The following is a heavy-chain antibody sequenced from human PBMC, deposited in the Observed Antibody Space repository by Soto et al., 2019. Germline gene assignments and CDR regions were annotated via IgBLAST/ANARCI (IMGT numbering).Heavy chain of an antibody. CDR1: GFTFSSYA. D-gene: IGHD5-12*01. Sequence: EVQLLESGGGLVQPGGSLRLSCAASGFTFSSYAMSWVRQAPGKGLEWVSAISGSGGSTYYADTVKGRFTISRDNSKNTLYLQMNSLSAEDAAVYYCAKSLREEYFQHWGQGTLVTVSS. J-gene: IGHJ1*01. CDR3: AKSLREEYFQH. V-gene: IGHV3-23*01. CDR2: ISGSGGST.